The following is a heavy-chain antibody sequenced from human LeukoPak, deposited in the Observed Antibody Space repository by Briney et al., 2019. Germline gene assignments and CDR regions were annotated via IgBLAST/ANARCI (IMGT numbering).Heavy chain of an antibody. CDR2: INHSGST. J-gene: IGHJ4*02. CDR1: GGSFSGYY. Sequence: PETLSLTCAVYGGSFSGYYWSWIRQPPGKGLEWIGEINHSGSTNYNPSLKSRVTISVDTSKNQFSLKLSSVTAADTAVYYCARQPSDVAAYYWGQGTLVTVSS. D-gene: IGHD2-15*01. V-gene: IGHV4-34*01. CDR3: ARQPSDVAAYY.